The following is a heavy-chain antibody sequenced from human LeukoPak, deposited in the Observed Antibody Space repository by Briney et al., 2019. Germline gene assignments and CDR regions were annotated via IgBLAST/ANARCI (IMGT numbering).Heavy chain of an antibody. V-gene: IGHV3-74*01. CDR1: GFPFSSYW. CDR3: ARDRSGWSFDY. J-gene: IGHJ4*02. CDR2: IKSDGSYT. Sequence: PGGSLRLSCAASGFPFSSYWMHWVRQAPGKGLVWVSRIKSDGSYTTYADSVKGRFTISRDNAENTLYLQMNSLRAEDTAVYYCARDRSGWSFDYWGQGTLVTVSS. D-gene: IGHD6-19*01.